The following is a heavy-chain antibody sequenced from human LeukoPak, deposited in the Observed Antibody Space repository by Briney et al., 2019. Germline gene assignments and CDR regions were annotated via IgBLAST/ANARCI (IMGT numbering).Heavy chain of an antibody. D-gene: IGHD1-26*01. Sequence: GGSLRLSCAASKFAFSSYAMSWVRQAPGKGLEWVSAISGGGGNTYYADSVKGRFTISRDNSKNTLYLQMNSLRAEDTAVYYCAKWELLTDAFDIWGQGTMVTVSS. CDR2: ISGGGGNT. CDR3: AKWELLTDAFDI. J-gene: IGHJ3*02. V-gene: IGHV3-23*01. CDR1: KFAFSSYA.